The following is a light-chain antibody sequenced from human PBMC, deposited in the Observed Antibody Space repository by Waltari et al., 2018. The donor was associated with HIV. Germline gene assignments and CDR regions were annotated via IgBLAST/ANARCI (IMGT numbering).Light chain of an antibody. V-gene: IGKV1-39*01. CDR3: QQSYSSPLT. CDR2: AAS. CDR1: QTISTY. J-gene: IGKJ3*01. Sequence: DIQLTQSPFSLSASVGDRVTIACRASQTISTYLNWYQQKPGKAPKLLISAASSLQSGVPSRFSGSASGTDFTLTINSLQPEDYATYYCQQSYSSPLTFGPGTKVDIK.